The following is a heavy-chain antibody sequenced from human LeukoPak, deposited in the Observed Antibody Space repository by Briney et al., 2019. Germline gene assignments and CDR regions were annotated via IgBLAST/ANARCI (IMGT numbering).Heavy chain of an antibody. CDR1: GASVSSGDHH. Sequence: SETLSLTCIVSGASVSSGDHHWSWIRQAPGKGLEWIGHNMNTYYNPSLKSRVTISIDTSKNQFSLMLSTVTAADTAVYYCARDPSGYFNYWGQGTLVTVSS. CDR3: ARDPSGYFNY. CDR2: NMNT. J-gene: IGHJ4*02. D-gene: IGHD3-22*01. V-gene: IGHV4-61*08.